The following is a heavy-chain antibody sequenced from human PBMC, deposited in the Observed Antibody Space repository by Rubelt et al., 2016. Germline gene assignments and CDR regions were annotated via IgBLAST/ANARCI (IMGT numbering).Heavy chain of an antibody. V-gene: IGHV1-3*01. CDR2: INAGNGNT. CDR1: GYTFTSYA. Sequence: QVQLVQSGAEVKKPGASVKVSCKASGYTFTSYAMHWVRQAPGQRLEWVGWINAGNGNTKYSQKFQGRGTITRDTSASTAYMGRSSLRSEDTAVYYCARGDIVVVVAASNPLDYWGQGTLVTVSS. CDR3: ARGDIVVVVAASNPLDY. J-gene: IGHJ4*02. D-gene: IGHD2-15*01.